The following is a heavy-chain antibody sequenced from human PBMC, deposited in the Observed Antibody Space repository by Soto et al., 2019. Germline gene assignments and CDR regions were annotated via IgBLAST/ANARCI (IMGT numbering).Heavy chain of an antibody. Sequence: GGSLRLSCAASGFTFSSYGMHWVRQAPGKGLEWVAVIWYDGSNKYYADSVKGRFTISRDNSKNTLYLQMNSLRAEDTAVYYCARAIYSSSWEYFQHWGQGTLVTVSS. J-gene: IGHJ1*01. CDR2: IWYDGSNK. D-gene: IGHD6-13*01. CDR3: ARAIYSSSWEYFQH. V-gene: IGHV3-33*01. CDR1: GFTFSSYG.